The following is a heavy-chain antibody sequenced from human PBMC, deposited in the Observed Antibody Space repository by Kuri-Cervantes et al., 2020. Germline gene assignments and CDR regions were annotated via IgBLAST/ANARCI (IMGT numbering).Heavy chain of an antibody. D-gene: IGHD5-18*01. V-gene: IGHV1-18*01. CDR2: ISAHNGNT. J-gene: IGHJ4*02. CDR3: ARDGRIQLWAHGDY. CDR1: GYTFTSYG. Sequence: ASVNVSCKASGYTFTSYGISWVRQAPGQGLEWMGWISAHNGNTNYAQRLQGRVTMTTDTSTSTAYMELRSLRSDDTAVYYCARDGRIQLWAHGDYWGQGTLVTVSS.